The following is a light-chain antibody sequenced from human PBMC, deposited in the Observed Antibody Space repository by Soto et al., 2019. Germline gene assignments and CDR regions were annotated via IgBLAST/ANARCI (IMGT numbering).Light chain of an antibody. CDR2: DAS. CDR1: EKVASNY. V-gene: IGKV3-20*01. Sequence: MVLTKSQGTLSLSPGERATLSCRASEKVASNYLAWYQQKPGQAPRLLIFDASSRATDIPDRFSGSGSGTDFTLIIARLEPEDFAVYHCQQYAISPWTFGQGTKVEVK. CDR3: QQYAISPWT. J-gene: IGKJ1*01.